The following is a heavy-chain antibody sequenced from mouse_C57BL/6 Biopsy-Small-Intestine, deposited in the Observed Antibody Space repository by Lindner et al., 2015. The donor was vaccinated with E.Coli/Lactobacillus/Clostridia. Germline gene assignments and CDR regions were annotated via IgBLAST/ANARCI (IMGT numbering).Heavy chain of an antibody. V-gene: IGHV1-81*01. Sequence: VQLQESGAELARPGASVKLSCKASGYTFTSYGISWVKQRTGQGLEWIGEIYPRNGNTYYNEKFKGKATLTADKSSSTAYMELRSLTSEDSAVYFCARLGVYDGYHWYFDVWGTGTTVTVSS. CDR3: ARLGVYDGYHWYFDV. CDR1: GYTFTSYG. D-gene: IGHD2-3*01. CDR2: IYPRNGNT. J-gene: IGHJ1*03.